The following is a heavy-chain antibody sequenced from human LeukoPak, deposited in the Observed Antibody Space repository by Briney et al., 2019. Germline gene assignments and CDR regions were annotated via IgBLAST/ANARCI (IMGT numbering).Heavy chain of an antibody. V-gene: IGHV1-18*01. CDR3: ARDIPMVPDV. D-gene: IGHD3-10*01. CDR2: ISTYSGNT. Sequence: ASVTVSCTTSAYTFTSNGISWLRQAPGQGLEWIGWISTYSGNTNYAQKFQGRVTLTTDTSTSTAYMELKSLRSDDTAVYYCARDIPMVPDVWGQGTTVTVSS. J-gene: IGHJ6*02. CDR1: AYTFTSNG.